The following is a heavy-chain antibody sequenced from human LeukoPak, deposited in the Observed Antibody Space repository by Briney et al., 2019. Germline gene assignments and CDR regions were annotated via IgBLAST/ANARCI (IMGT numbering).Heavy chain of an antibody. Sequence: GGSLRLSCAASGFTFSSYWMHWVRQTPGKGLVCVSRIKIDGSSTSYADSVKGRFTISRDDAKNTLYLQMNSLRAEDTAVYYCARAYNSHFDYWGQGALVTVSS. V-gene: IGHV3-74*01. CDR3: ARAYNSHFDY. D-gene: IGHD1-1*01. J-gene: IGHJ4*02. CDR2: IKIDGSST. CDR1: GFTFSSYW.